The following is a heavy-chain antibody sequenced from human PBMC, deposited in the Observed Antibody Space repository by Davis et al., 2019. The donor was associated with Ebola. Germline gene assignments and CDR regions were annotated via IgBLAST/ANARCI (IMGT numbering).Heavy chain of an antibody. D-gene: IGHD6-19*01. J-gene: IGHJ3*02. V-gene: IGHV4-59*08. CDR1: GVSISSYH. CDR2: IHYSGST. Sequence: PGGSLRLSCTVSGVSISSYHWSWIRQPPGKGLEWIGYIHYSGSTNYNPSLKSRVTISVDTSKNQLSLKLTSVPAADTAVYYCARHGAVDRAFDIWGQGTMVTVSS. CDR3: ARHGAVDRAFDI.